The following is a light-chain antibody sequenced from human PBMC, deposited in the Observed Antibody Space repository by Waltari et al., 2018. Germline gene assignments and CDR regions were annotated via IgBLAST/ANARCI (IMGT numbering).Light chain of an antibody. Sequence: QLVLTQSPSASASLVASVKLTCTLSSGHSSNIIAWLQQQPEQGPRYLMKVNSDGSHSKGDEIPDRFSGSSSGAERYLTISSLQSEDEADYYCQTGGDGTWVFGGGTKLTVL. CDR2: VNSDGSH. CDR1: SGHSSNI. CDR3: QTGGDGTWV. J-gene: IGLJ3*02. V-gene: IGLV4-69*01.